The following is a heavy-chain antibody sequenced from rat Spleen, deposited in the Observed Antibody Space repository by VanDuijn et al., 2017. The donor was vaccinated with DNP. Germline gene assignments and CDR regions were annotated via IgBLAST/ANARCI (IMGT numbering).Heavy chain of an antibody. J-gene: IGHJ2*01. D-gene: IGHD1-11*01. CDR1: GFTFSDYY. CDR2: ISTGGGNT. Sequence: EVLLVESDGGLVQPGRSLKLSCAVSGFTFSDYYMAWVRQAPAKGLEWVASISTGGGNTYYRDSVKGRFTISRDNAKSTLYLQMDSLRSEDTATYYCARTGSYGGYFDYWGQGVMVTVSS. CDR3: ARTGSYGGYFDY. V-gene: IGHV5-25*01.